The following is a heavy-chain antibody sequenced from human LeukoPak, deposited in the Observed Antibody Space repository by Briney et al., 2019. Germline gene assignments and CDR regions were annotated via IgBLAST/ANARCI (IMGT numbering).Heavy chain of an antibody. J-gene: IGHJ4*02. Sequence: SETLSLTCTVSGGSISSGSHYWSWIRQPAGKGLEWIGRIYTSGSTNYNPSLKSRVTISVDTSKNQFSLKLSSVTAADTAVYYCARRQGWYQGAPFDYWGQGTLVTVSS. D-gene: IGHD6-19*01. V-gene: IGHV4-61*02. CDR2: IYTSGST. CDR3: ARRQGWYQGAPFDY. CDR1: GGSISSGSHY.